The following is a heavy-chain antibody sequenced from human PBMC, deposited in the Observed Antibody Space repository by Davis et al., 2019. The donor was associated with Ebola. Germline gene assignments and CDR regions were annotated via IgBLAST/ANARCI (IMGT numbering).Heavy chain of an antibody. Sequence: PGGSLRLSCAASGFTFDDYAMHWVRQAPGKGLEWVSGISWNSGSIGYADSVKGRFTISRDNAKNSLYLQMNSLRAEDTALYYCAKWGHDYGGNSPYFDYWGQGTLVTVSS. CDR1: GFTFDDYA. D-gene: IGHD4-23*01. CDR3: AKWGHDYGGNSPYFDY. V-gene: IGHV3-9*01. J-gene: IGHJ4*02. CDR2: ISWNSGSI.